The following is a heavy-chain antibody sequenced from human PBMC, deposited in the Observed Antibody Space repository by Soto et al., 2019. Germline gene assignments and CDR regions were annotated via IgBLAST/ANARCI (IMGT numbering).Heavy chain of an antibody. CDR1: GFTFSSYS. CDR3: AIDGAGYYYYYMDV. CDR2: ISSSSSTI. V-gene: IGHV3-48*01. Sequence: EVQLVESGGGLVQPGGSLRLSCAASGFTFSSYSMNWVRQAQGKGLEWVSYISSSSSTIYYADSVKGRFTISRDNAKNSLYLQMNSLRAEDTAVYYCAIDGAGYYYYYMDVWGKGTTVTVSS. D-gene: IGHD1-26*01. J-gene: IGHJ6*03.